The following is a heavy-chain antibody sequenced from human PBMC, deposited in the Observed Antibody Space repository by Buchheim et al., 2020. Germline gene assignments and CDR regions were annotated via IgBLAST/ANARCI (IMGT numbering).Heavy chain of an antibody. D-gene: IGHD2-2*01. CDR1: GGSISSGDYY. CDR3: VRALYCSDTSCYSGYIDY. J-gene: IGHJ4*02. CDR2: IYYSGST. Sequence: QLQLQESGPGLVKPSQTLSLTCTVSGGSISSGDYYWSWIRQPPGKGLEWIGYIYYSGSTYYNPSLKSRVTISVDTSKNQFSLKLRSVTAADTAVYYCVRALYCSDTSCYSGYIDYWGQGTL. V-gene: IGHV4-30-4*01.